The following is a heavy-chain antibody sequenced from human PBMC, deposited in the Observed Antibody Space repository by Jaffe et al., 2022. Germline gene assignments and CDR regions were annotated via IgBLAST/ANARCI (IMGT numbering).Heavy chain of an antibody. CDR2: IYYSGST. CDR1: GGSISSYY. D-gene: IGHD6-13*01. V-gene: IGHV4-59*01. J-gene: IGHJ3*02. Sequence: QVQLQESGPGLVKPSETLSLTCTVSGGSISSYYWSWIRQPPGKGLEWIGYIYYSGSTNYNPSLKSRVTISVDTSKNQFSLKLSSVTAADTAVYYCARDSPAEYSSSWQVPTIDAFDIWGQGTMVTVSS. CDR3: ARDSPAEYSSSWQVPTIDAFDI.